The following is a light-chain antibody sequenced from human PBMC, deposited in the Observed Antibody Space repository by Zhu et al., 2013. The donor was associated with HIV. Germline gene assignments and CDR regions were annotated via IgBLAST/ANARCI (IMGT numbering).Light chain of an antibody. Sequence: QSALTQPPSASGSPGQSVTISCTGTRSDVGGYEYVSWYQQHPGKAPKLHHLLTSLGGPQGSRDRFSGSKSGNTASLTVSGLQAEDEADYYCSSYTSSSTYVFGTGTKVTVL. CDR3: SSYTSSSTYV. V-gene: IGLV2-8*01. J-gene: IGLJ1*01. CDR1: RSDVGGYEY. CDR2: TSL.